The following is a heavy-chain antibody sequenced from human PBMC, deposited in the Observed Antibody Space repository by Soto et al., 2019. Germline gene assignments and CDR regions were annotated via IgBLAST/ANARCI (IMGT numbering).Heavy chain of an antibody. D-gene: IGHD3-22*01. CDR2: IIPNCGTE. J-gene: IGHJ4*02. CDR1: GGTFSSYA. Sequence: SSVKVSCKASGGTFSSYAISWVRQAPGQGVEWMGGIIPNCGTENYAHTSQGSITITPDESTSTTYIELSPLRTEDTPVYYSATPIVRQGPKIYYYDSSGYSFDYWGQGTLVTVSS. V-gene: IGHV1-69*13. CDR3: ATPIVRQGPKIYYYDSSGYSFDY.